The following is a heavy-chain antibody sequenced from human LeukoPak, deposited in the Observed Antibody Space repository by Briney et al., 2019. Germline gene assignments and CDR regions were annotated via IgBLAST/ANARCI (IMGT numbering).Heavy chain of an antibody. Sequence: GGSLRLSCATSGFTISPYSMSWVRQAPGKGLEWVACISSSGSRTYYADSVKGRFIISRDNAKNSMSLHINSLRVEDTAMYFCARGDVDYYDSSGSDAFYIWGQGTRVTVSS. CDR3: ARGDVDYYDSSGSDAFYI. V-gene: IGHV3-21*06. D-gene: IGHD3-22*01. CDR2: ISSSGSRT. J-gene: IGHJ3*02. CDR1: GFTISPYS.